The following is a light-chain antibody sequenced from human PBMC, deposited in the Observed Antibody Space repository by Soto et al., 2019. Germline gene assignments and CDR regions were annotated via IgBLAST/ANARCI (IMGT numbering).Light chain of an antibody. CDR3: QHYGSWYT. V-gene: IGKV3-20*01. CDR2: DAS. CDR1: QSVSSSY. Sequence: EIVLTQSPGTLSLSPGERATLSCRASQSVSSSYLAWYQQKPGQAPRLLIYDASIRATGIPDRFSGSGSGTDFTLTISRLEPEDFAVYHCQHYGSWYTFGQGTRVEIK. J-gene: IGKJ2*01.